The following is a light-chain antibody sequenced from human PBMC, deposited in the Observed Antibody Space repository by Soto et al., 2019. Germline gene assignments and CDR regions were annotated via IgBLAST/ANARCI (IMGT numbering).Light chain of an antibody. Sequence: QSVLAQPACVSLSPGQSITMSCTGTSSDVGSYNLVSWYQQHPGKAPKLMIYEGSKRPSGVSNRFSGSKSGNTASLTISGLQAEDEADYYCCSYAGTSTFYVFGTGTKVTVL. CDR2: EGS. J-gene: IGLJ1*01. V-gene: IGLV2-23*01. CDR1: SSDVGSYNL. CDR3: CSYAGTSTFYV.